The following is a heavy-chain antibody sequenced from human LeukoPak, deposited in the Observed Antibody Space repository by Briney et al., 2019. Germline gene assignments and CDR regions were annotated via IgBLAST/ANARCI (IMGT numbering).Heavy chain of an antibody. Sequence: SETLSLTCTVSGGSISSHYWSWIRQPPGKGLEWIGYMYYSGSTKYNSSLKSRVTISVDTSKNQFSLKLSSVTAADTAVYYCATSLGYGSGSYYAWGQGTLVTVSS. CDR3: ATSLGYGSGSYYA. V-gene: IGHV4-59*11. J-gene: IGHJ5*02. D-gene: IGHD3-10*01. CDR1: GGSISSHY. CDR2: MYYSGST.